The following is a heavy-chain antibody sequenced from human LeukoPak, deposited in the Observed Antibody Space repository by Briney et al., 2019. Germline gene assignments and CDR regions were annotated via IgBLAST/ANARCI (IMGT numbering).Heavy chain of an antibody. J-gene: IGHJ4*02. CDR2: IKQDGSEK. CDR1: GFTFSSYW. V-gene: IGHV3-7*01. CDR3: AKDQQLWPGAHFDY. Sequence: PGGSLRLSCAASGFTFSSYWMSWVRQAPGKGLEWVANIKQDGSEKYYVDSVKGRFTISRDNDKNSLYLQMNSLRVEDTAVYYCAKDQQLWPGAHFDYWGQGTLVTVSS. D-gene: IGHD5-18*01.